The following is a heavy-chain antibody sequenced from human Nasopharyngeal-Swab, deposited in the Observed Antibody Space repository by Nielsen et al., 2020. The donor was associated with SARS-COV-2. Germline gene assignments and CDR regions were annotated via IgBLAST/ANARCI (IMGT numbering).Heavy chain of an antibody. V-gene: IGHV4-59*08. CDR1: GGSISSYY. CDR2: IYYSEST. D-gene: IGHD2-21*02. CDR3: ARSTYCGGDCQNYFDY. Sequence: SETLSLTCTVSGGSISSYYWSWIRQPPGKGLEWIGYIYYSESTNYNPSLKSRVTISVDTSKNQFSLKLSSVTAADTAVYYCARSTYCGGDCQNYFDYWGQGTLVTVSS. J-gene: IGHJ4*02.